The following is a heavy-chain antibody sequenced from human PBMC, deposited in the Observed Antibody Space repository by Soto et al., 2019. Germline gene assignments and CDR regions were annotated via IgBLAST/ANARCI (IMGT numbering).Heavy chain of an antibody. CDR2: IIPIFGTA. Sequence: GASVKVSCKASGGTFSSYAISWVRQAPGQGLEWMGGIIPIFGTANYAQRFQGRVTITADESTSTAYMELSSLRSEDTAVYYCARGPSRSSWLIPSYYYYGMDVWGQGTTVTVS. D-gene: IGHD6-13*01. V-gene: IGHV1-69*13. J-gene: IGHJ6*02. CDR3: ARGPSRSSWLIPSYYYYGMDV. CDR1: GGTFSSYA.